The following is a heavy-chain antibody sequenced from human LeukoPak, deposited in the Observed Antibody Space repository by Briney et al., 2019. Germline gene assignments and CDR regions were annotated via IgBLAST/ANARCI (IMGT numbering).Heavy chain of an antibody. Sequence: GGSLRLSCAASGFTFDDYAMHWVRQVPGRGLEWVAGVNWSGHSVGYADAVKGRFTISRDKAKTSLYLQMNSLKTEDTALYFCAKDYRRTTADDMGYYGMDVWGQGTTVTVSS. V-gene: IGHV3-9*01. D-gene: IGHD1-1*01. CDR2: VNWSGHSV. J-gene: IGHJ6*02. CDR3: AKDYRRTTADDMGYYGMDV. CDR1: GFTFDDYA.